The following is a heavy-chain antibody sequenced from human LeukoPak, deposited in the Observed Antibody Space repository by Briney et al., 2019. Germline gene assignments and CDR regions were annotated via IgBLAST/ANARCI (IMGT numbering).Heavy chain of an antibody. CDR3: ASPYYYGSGSYYRFGDPFDI. D-gene: IGHD3-10*01. Sequence: PSETLSLTCAVSGGSISSSNGWSWVRQPPGKGLEWIGEIYHSGSTNYNPSLKSRVTISVDKSKNQFSLKLSSVTAADTAVYYCASPYYYGSGSYYRFGDPFDIWGQGTTVTVSS. J-gene: IGHJ3*02. CDR1: GGSISSSNG. CDR2: IYHSGST. V-gene: IGHV4-4*02.